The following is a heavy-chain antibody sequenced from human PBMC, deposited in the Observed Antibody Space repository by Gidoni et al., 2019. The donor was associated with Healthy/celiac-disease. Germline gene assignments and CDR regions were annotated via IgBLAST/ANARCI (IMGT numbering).Heavy chain of an antibody. CDR3: ARESLEYYDSSGYSGDYYGMDV. D-gene: IGHD3-22*01. J-gene: IGHJ6*02. CDR1: GFTFRSYS. V-gene: IGHV3-21*01. Sequence: EVQLVESGGGLVKPGGSLRLSCAASGFTFRSYSMNWVRRAPGKGLEWVSSISSSSSYIYYADSVKGRFTSSRDNAKNSLYLQMNSLRAEDTAVYYCARESLEYYDSSGYSGDYYGMDVWGQGTTVTVSS. CDR2: ISSSSSYI.